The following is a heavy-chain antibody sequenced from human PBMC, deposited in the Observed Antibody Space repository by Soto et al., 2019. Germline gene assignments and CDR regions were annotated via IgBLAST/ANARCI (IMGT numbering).Heavy chain of an antibody. J-gene: IGHJ1*01. CDR1: GYAFTSYG. V-gene: IGHV1-18*01. CDR2: ISPYSGNT. Sequence: QVRLVHSGAEVKKPGASVKVSCKTSGYAFTSYGISWVRQAPGQGLEWMGWISPYSGNTNSAQKLQGRVTMTTDTSTNTAYMELRSLRSDDTAVYYCARGAEYIQHWGQGTLVTVSS. CDR3: ARGAEYIQH.